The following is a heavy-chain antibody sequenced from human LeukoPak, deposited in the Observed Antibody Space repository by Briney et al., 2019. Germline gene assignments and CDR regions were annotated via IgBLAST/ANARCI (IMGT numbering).Heavy chain of an antibody. CDR3: ARGVVREDYYYYYMDV. Sequence: SETLSLTCTVSGGSISSYYWSWIRQPPGKGLEWIGYIYYSGSTYYNPSLKSRVTISVDTSKNQFSLKLSSVTAADTAVYYCARGVVREDYYYYYMDVWGKGTTVTVSS. V-gene: IGHV4-59*12. J-gene: IGHJ6*03. CDR1: GGSISSYY. CDR2: IYYSGST. D-gene: IGHD3-10*01.